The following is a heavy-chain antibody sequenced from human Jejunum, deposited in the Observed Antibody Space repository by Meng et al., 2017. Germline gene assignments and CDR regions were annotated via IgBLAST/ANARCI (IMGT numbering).Heavy chain of an antibody. CDR1: GFTFSPYT. CDR2: IIGSGNNI. D-gene: IGHD3-9*01. V-gene: IGHV3-21*01. CDR3: ARERAGYYYDY. J-gene: IGHJ4*02. Sequence: GESLKISCAASGFTFSPYTMDWVRQAPGKGLEWVSSIIGSGNNIYYADSVKGRFTISRDNAKSSLYLQMNSLRDEDTAVYYCARERAGYYYDYWGQGTRVTVSS.